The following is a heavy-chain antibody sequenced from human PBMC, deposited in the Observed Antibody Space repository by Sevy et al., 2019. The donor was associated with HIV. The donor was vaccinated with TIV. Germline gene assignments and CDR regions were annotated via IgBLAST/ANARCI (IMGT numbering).Heavy chain of an antibody. D-gene: IGHD6-6*01. V-gene: IGHV1-69*13. CDR2: IIPIFGTA. CDR1: GGTFSSYA. J-gene: IGHJ4*02. Sequence: ASVKVSYKASGGTFSSYAISWVRQAPGQGLEWMGGIIPIFGTANYAQKFQGRVTITADESTSTAYMELSSLRSEDTAVYYCARAAWAARATYFDYWGQGTLVTVSS. CDR3: ARAAWAARATYFDY.